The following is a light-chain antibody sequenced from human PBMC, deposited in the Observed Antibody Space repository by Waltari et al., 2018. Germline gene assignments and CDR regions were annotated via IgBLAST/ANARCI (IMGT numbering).Light chain of an antibody. V-gene: IGKV1-39*01. CDR1: QSISIY. J-gene: IGKJ1*01. Sequence: DIQMTQSPSSLSASVGDRVTITCRASQSISIYLNWYQQKPGKSPQLLIYAASSLQSGVPSRLSGSGSGTDFTLTISNLQPEDFATYFCQQSYTIPWTFGQGTKVEIK. CDR3: QQSYTIPWT. CDR2: AAS.